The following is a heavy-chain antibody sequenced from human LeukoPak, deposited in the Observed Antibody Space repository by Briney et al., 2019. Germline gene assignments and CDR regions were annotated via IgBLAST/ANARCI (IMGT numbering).Heavy chain of an antibody. CDR3: AKEYCSGGSCYCSR. CDR2: ISGSGGST. V-gene: IGHV3-23*01. J-gene: IGHJ4*02. D-gene: IGHD2-15*01. Sequence: GGSLRLSCAASGFTFSNSAMSWVRQAPGKGLEWASAISGSGGSTYYADSVKGRFTISRDNSKNTLYLQMNSLRAEDTAVYYCAKEYCSGGSCYCSRWGRGTLVTVPS. CDR1: GFTFSNSA.